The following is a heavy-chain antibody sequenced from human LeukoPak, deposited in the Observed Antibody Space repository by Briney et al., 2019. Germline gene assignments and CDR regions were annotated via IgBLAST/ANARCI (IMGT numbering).Heavy chain of an antibody. CDR3: ARAGPAEGSGSYPRNFDY. Sequence: SQTLSLTCAVSGGSISSGGYSWSWIRQPPGKGLEWIGYIYHSGSTYYNPSLKSRVTISVDTSKNQFSLKLSSVTAADTAVYYCARAGPAEGSGSYPRNFDYWGQGTLVTVSS. V-gene: IGHV4-30-2*01. J-gene: IGHJ4*02. D-gene: IGHD3-10*01. CDR2: IYHSGST. CDR1: GGSISSGGYS.